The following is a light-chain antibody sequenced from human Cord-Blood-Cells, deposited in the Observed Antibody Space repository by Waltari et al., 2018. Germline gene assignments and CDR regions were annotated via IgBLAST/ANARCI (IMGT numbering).Light chain of an antibody. CDR1: QSISSY. J-gene: IGKJ1*01. CDR2: AAS. CDR3: QQRYSTRT. V-gene: IGKV1-39*01. Sequence: DIQMTQSPSSLSASVGDRVTITCRASQSISSYLNWYQQKPGKAPKLLIYAASSLQSGVPTRFSGSGYGTAFTLTISSLQPEDFATYYCQQRYSTRTFGQGTKVEIK.